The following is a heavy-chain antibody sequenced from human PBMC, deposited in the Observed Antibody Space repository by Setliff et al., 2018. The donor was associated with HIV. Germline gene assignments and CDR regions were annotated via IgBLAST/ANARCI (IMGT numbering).Heavy chain of an antibody. J-gene: IGHJ1*01. V-gene: IGHV3-23*01. CDR3: AKGTKITTALYLAY. D-gene: IGHD6-13*01. CDR1: GFIFSDFY. CDR2: ISGSSSIK. Sequence: PGGSLRLSCAASGFIFSDFYMSWVRQAPGMGLEWVSTISGSSSIKEYADFVKGRFSISRDNSKDTVFLQMDSLRAEDTAIYYCAKGTKITTALYLAYWGQGTLVTVSS.